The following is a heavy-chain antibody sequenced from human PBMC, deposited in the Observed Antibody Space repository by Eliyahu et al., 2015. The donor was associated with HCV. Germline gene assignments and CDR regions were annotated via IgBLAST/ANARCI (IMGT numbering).Heavy chain of an antibody. CDR3: AREVVAATPYGGVFDY. V-gene: IGHV3-33*01. Sequence: QVQLVESGGGVVQPGRSLRLSCXASGFTFSSYGMHWVRQAPGKGLEWVAVIWYDGSNKYYADSVKGRFTISRDNSKNTLYLQMNSLRAEDTAVYYCAREVVAATPYGGVFDYWGQGTLVTVSS. CDR1: GFTFSSYG. D-gene: IGHD2-15*01. CDR2: IWYDGSNK. J-gene: IGHJ4*02.